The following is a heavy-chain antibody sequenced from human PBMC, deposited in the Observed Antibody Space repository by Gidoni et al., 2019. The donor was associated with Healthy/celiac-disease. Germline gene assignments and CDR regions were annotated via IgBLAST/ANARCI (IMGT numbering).Heavy chain of an antibody. V-gene: IGHV1-8*01. Sequence: QVQPVQSGAEVKKLGASVKVSCKAAGYTFTSYDINWVRQASGQGLEWMGWMNPNSGNTGYAQKFQGRVTMTRNTSISTAYMELSSLRSEDTAVYYCARGRGSSWYLDYWGQGTLVTVPS. CDR2: MNPNSGNT. J-gene: IGHJ4*02. CDR3: ARGRGSSWYLDY. D-gene: IGHD6-13*01. CDR1: GYTFTSYD.